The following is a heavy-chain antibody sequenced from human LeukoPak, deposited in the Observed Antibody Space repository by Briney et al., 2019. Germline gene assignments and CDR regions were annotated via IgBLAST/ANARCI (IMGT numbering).Heavy chain of an antibody. CDR3: ARDKFGYYDNGGYYYRDWFDP. Sequence: PGGSLRLSCAASGFTFSTYGMHWVRQAPGKGLEWVAGIWYDGRNKNYADSVEGRFTISRDNSKNTQYLQMNSLRAEDTAVYYCARDKFGYYDNGGYYYRDWFDPWGQGTLVTVSS. J-gene: IGHJ5*02. D-gene: IGHD3-22*01. V-gene: IGHV3-33*01. CDR2: IWYDGRNK. CDR1: GFTFSTYG.